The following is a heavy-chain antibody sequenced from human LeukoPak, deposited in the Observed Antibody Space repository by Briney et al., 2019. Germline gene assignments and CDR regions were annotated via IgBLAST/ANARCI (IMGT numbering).Heavy chain of an antibody. V-gene: IGHV4-31*03. CDR2: IYYSGST. D-gene: IGHD6-19*01. J-gene: IGHJ3*02. CDR3: ARDTGSSGWPPDAFDI. Sequence: SETLSLTCTVSGGSISSGGYYWSWIRQHPGKGLGWIGYIYYSGSTYYNPSLKSRVTISVDTSKNQFSLKLSSVTAADTAVYYCARDTGSSGWPPDAFDIWGQGTMVTVSS. CDR1: GGSISSGGYY.